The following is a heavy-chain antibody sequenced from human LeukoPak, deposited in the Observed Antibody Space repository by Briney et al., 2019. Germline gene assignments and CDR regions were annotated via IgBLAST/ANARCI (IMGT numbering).Heavy chain of an antibody. D-gene: IGHD4-17*01. CDR1: GYTLTELS. CDR2: FDPEDGET. Sequence: ASVKVSCKVSGYTLTELSMHWVRQAPGKGLEWMGGFDPEDGETIYAQKFQGRVTMTEDTSTDTAYMELSSLRSEDTAVYYCATSTSTDDAFDIWGQGTMVTVSS. J-gene: IGHJ3*02. V-gene: IGHV1-24*01. CDR3: ATSTSTDDAFDI.